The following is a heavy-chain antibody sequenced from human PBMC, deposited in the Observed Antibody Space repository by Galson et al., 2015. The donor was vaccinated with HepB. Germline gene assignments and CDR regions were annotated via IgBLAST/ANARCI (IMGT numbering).Heavy chain of an antibody. Sequence: SVKVSCKVSGYTLTQLSIHWVRQAPGKGLQWMGTFEPENGKRIFAQKFQGRVTMTGDRSTDTANMEMNSLRFDDTAVYYCATHTRAAGLDYWGQGTLVTVSS. CDR2: FEPENGKR. V-gene: IGHV1-24*01. J-gene: IGHJ4*02. CDR1: GYTLTQLS. CDR3: ATHTRAAGLDY. D-gene: IGHD1-26*01.